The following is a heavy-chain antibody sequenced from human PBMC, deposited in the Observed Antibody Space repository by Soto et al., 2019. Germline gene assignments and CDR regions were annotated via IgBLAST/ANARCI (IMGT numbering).Heavy chain of an antibody. D-gene: IGHD3-10*01. J-gene: IGHJ5*02. CDR1: GYTFTSYG. CDR2: ISAYNGNT. CDR3: ARDSLRNYGSGGMPSFDP. Sequence: GASVNVSCKASGYTFTSYGISWVRQAPGQGLEWMGWISAYNGNTNYAQKLQGRVTMTTDTSTSTAYMELRSLRSDDTAVYYCARDSLRNYGSGGMPSFDPWGQGTLVTVSS. V-gene: IGHV1-18*01.